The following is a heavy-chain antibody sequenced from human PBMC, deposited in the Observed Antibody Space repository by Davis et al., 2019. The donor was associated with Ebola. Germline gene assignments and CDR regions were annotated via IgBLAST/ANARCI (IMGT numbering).Heavy chain of an antibody. CDR2: INTDGSFT. CDR1: GFTFSSYW. CDR3: ARSSYQPEY. J-gene: IGHJ4*02. V-gene: IGHV3-74*01. Sequence: GESLKISCAASGFTFSSYWMHWVRQTPGKGLVWVSRINTDGSFTDYADSVKGRFSISRDSTSNTLYLQMNGLRAEDTAVYYCARSSYQPEYWGQGTLVTVSS. D-gene: IGHD2-2*01.